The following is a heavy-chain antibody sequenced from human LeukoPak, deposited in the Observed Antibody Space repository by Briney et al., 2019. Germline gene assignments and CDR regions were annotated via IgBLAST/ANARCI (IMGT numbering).Heavy chain of an antibody. V-gene: IGHV1-46*01. CDR2: INPSGGST. D-gene: IGHD6-13*01. Sequence: ASVKVSCKASGYTFTSYYMHWVRQAPGQGLGWMGIINPSGGSTSYAQKFQGRVTMTRDTSTSTVYMELSSLRSEDTAVYYCARDRVAAAGTGDYYYGMDVWGQGTTVTVSS. CDR1: GYTFTSYY. CDR3: ARDRVAAAGTGDYYYGMDV. J-gene: IGHJ6*02.